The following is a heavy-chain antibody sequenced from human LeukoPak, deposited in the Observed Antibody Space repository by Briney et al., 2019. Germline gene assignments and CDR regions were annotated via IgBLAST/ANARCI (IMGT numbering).Heavy chain of an antibody. D-gene: IGHD5-24*01. CDR2: ISGDGTST. J-gene: IGHJ4*02. V-gene: IGHV3-74*01. Sequence: HPGGSLRLSCAASGFTFSSYSMHWVRQAPGKGLVWVSRISGDGTSTIYADSVKGRFTISRDNAKNTLYLQMNSLRAEDTAVYYCVRATTKDYFDYWGQGTVVTVSS. CDR3: VRATTKDYFDY. CDR1: GFTFSSYS.